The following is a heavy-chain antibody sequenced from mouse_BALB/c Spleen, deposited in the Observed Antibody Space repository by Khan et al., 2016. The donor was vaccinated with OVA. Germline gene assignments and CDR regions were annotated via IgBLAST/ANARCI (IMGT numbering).Heavy chain of an antibody. Sequence: QVQLQQSGAELVGPGTSVKVSCKASGYAFTSYLIEWVNQRPGQGLEWIGLINPGNGITNYHEKFRGKATLTADKSSTTAYMQFSSLTSDDSAVYFCARSQLGLRFDYWGQGTTLTVSS. D-gene: IGHD3-1*01. CDR1: GYAFTSYL. J-gene: IGHJ2*01. V-gene: IGHV1-54*01. CDR2: INPGNGIT. CDR3: ARSQLGLRFDY.